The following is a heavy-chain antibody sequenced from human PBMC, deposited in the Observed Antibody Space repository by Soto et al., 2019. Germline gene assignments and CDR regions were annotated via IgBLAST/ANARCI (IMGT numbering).Heavy chain of an antibody. CDR1: GGSISSYYW. CDR3: ARDWPGEYRSGSLGWSDP. Sequence: PSETLSLTCAVSGGSISSYYWWCWVRQPPGRGLEWIGEAYHSGSTNYNPSLKSRVTISVDKSKNQFSLELTSVTAADTAVYFCARDWPGEYRSGSLGWSDPWGQGALVTVSS. D-gene: IGHD4-17*01. V-gene: IGHV4-4*02. CDR2: AYHSGST. J-gene: IGHJ5*02.